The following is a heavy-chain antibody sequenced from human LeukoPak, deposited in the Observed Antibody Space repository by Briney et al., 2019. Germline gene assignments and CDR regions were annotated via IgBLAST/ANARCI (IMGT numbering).Heavy chain of an antibody. CDR1: GFTFSSHA. Sequence: GGSLRLSCAASGFTFSSHAMSWVRQAPGKGLEWVSAISGSGGSTYYADSVKGRFTISRDNSKNTLYLQMNSLRAEDTAVYYCAKRPSDYYDSSGYYHPFDYWAQGTLVTVSS. V-gene: IGHV3-23*01. CDR3: AKRPSDYYDSSGYYHPFDY. D-gene: IGHD3-22*01. CDR2: ISGSGGST. J-gene: IGHJ4*02.